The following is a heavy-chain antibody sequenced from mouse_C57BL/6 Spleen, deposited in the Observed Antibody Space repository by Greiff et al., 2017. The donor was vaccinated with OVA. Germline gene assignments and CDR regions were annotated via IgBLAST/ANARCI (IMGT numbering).Heavy chain of an antibody. CDR3: TRDLGGDSSAWFAY. J-gene: IGHJ3*01. D-gene: IGHD3-2*01. Sequence: EVKLMESGEGLVKPGGSLKLSCAASGFTFSSYAMSWVRQTPEKRLEWVAYISSGGDYIYYADTVKGRFTISRDNARNTLYLQMSSLKSEDTAMYYCTRDLGGDSSAWFAYWGQGTLVTVSA. CDR1: GFTFSSYA. V-gene: IGHV5-9-1*02. CDR2: ISSGGDYI.